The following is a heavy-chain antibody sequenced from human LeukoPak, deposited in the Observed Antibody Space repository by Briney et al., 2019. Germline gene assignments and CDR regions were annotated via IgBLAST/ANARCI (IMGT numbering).Heavy chain of an antibody. Sequence: SETLSLTCAVYGGSLSGYYWSWIRQPPGKGLEWIGKINHSGSTNYNPSLKSRVTISVDTYKNQFSLKLSSVTAADTAVYYCARSIAATYYYYYYMDVWGKGTTVTVSS. CDR3: ARSIAATYYYYYYMDV. CDR1: GGSLSGYY. CDR2: INHSGST. J-gene: IGHJ6*03. D-gene: IGHD6-6*01. V-gene: IGHV4-34*01.